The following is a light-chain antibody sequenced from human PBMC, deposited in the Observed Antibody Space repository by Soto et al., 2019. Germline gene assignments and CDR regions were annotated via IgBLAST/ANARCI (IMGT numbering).Light chain of an antibody. CDR3: SSFTSSSTRV. CDR2: DVS. Sequence: QSVLTQPASVSGSPGLSIAISFTGTSSDVGGYNYVSWYQQHPGKAPKLIIYDVSNRPSGVSNRFSGSKSGNTASLTISGLQAEDEADYYCSSFTSSSTRVFGTGTKSPS. CDR1: SSDVGGYNY. V-gene: IGLV2-14*03. J-gene: IGLJ1*01.